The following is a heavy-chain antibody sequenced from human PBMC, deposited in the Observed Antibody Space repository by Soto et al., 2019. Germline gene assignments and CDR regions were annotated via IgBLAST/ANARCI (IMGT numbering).Heavy chain of an antibody. D-gene: IGHD2-15*01. CDR3: ARSQDIVVVVAALGYYYGMDV. Sequence: QVQLQESGPGLVKPSQTLSLTCTVSGGSISSGGYYWSWIRQHPGKGLEWIGYIYYSGSTYYNPSLKSRVTISVDTSKNLFSLKLSSVTAADTAVYYCARSQDIVVVVAALGYYYGMDVWGQGTTVTVSS. CDR2: IYYSGST. CDR1: GGSISSGGYY. J-gene: IGHJ6*02. V-gene: IGHV4-31*03.